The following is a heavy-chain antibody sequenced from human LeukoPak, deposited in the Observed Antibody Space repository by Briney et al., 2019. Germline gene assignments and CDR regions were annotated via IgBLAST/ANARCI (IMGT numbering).Heavy chain of an antibody. J-gene: IGHJ4*02. CDR2: ISGSGGST. CDR3: AKRGARSHSALAY. Sequence: GGSLRLSCAASGFTFSSYAMSWVRQAPGKGLEWVSAISGSGGSTYYADSVKGRFTISRDNSKNTLYLQMNSLSDEETAVYYSAKRGARSHSALAYCGQRTLVTVSS. V-gene: IGHV3-23*01. CDR1: GFTFSSYA. D-gene: IGHD3-16*01.